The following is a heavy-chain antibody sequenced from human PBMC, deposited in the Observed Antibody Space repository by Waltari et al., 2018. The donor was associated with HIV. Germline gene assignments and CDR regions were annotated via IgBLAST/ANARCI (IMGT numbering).Heavy chain of an antibody. Sequence: QVQLQESGPGLVKPSETLSLTCTVFGDSVSGYFWSWVRQPPGKRLEWMGYISKSGTTDYNPALRSRLTISLDTSGNQVSLRLTSATAADTATYYCAREVSQSGWFVAWGQGALVTVSS. CDR2: ISKSGTT. CDR3: AREVSQSGWFVA. D-gene: IGHD3-10*01. CDR1: GDSVSGYF. V-gene: IGHV4-59*02. J-gene: IGHJ5*02.